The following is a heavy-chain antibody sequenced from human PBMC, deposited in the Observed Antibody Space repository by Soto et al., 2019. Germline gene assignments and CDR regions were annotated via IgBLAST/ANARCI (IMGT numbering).Heavy chain of an antibody. J-gene: IGHJ5*02. CDR1: GGSISSYY. CDR2: IYYSGST. Sequence: SETLSLTCTVSGGSISSYYWSWIRQPPGKGLEWFGYIYYSGSTNYNPSLKSRVTISVDTSKNQFSLKLSSVTAADTAVYYCARVGSIAAAGTGSTGENCFDPWGQGTLVTVSS. CDR3: ARVGSIAAAGTGSTGENCFDP. V-gene: IGHV4-59*01. D-gene: IGHD6-13*01.